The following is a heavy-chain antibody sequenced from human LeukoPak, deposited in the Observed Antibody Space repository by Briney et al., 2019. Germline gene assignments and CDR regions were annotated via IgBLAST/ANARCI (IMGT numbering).Heavy chain of an antibody. V-gene: IGHV3-48*03. CDR1: GCTFSSYE. Sequence: GGSLRLSCAASGCTFSSYEMNWVRQAPERGLEWVSYISSSGSTIYYADSVKGRFTISRDDAKNSLYLQMNSLRVEDTAVYYCARDPPGGVLDYWGQGTLVTVSS. CDR3: ARDPPGGVLDY. CDR2: ISSSGSTI. D-gene: IGHD3-16*01. J-gene: IGHJ4*02.